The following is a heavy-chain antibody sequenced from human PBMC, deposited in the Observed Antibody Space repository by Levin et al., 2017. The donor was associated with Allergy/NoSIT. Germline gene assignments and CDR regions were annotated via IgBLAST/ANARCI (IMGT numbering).Heavy chain of an antibody. CDR1: GFTFSSYA. CDR3: ARVRITMVRGVTISPNHYYYGMDV. Sequence: SCAASGFTFSSYAMHWVRQAPGKGLDWVTLISYDGSNRSYADSVKGRFTISRDNSKNTLYLHMNSLRPEDTAVYYCARVRITMVRGVTISPNHYYYGMDVWGQGTTVTVSS. J-gene: IGHJ6*02. CDR2: ISYDGSNR. D-gene: IGHD3-10*01. V-gene: IGHV3-30*04.